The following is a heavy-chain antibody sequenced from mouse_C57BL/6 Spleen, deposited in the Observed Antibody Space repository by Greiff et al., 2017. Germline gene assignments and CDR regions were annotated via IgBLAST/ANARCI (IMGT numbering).Heavy chain of an antibody. CDR2: INPSNGGT. Sequence: QVQLQQPGTELVKPGASVKLSCKASGYTFTSYWMHWVKQRPGQGLEWIGNINPSNGGTNYNEKFKSKATLTVDKSSSTAYMQLRSLTSEDAAVYYYARRCYYGFYYAMDYWGQGTSVTVSS. CDR1: GYTFTSYW. CDR3: ARRCYYGFYYAMDY. D-gene: IGHD2-2*01. V-gene: IGHV1-53*01. J-gene: IGHJ4*01.